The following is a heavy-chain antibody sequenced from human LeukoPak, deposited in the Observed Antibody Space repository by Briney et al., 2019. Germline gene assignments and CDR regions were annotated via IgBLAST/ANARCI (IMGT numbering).Heavy chain of an antibody. D-gene: IGHD2-2*01. CDR3: TSNGFGPLNWDIVVVPAAQTGWFDP. CDR2: ISGSGGST. V-gene: IGHV3-23*01. Sequence: PGGSLRLSCAASGFTFSSYAMSWVRQAPGKGLEWVSAISGSGGSTYYADSVKGRFTISRDNSKNTLYLQMNSLRAEDTAVYYCTSNGFGPLNWDIVVVPAAQTGWFDPWGQGTLVTVSS. J-gene: IGHJ5*02. CDR1: GFTFSSYA.